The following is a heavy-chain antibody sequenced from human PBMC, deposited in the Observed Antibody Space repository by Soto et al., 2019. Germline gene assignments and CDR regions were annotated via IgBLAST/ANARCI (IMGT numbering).Heavy chain of an antibody. J-gene: IGHJ4*02. Sequence: SETLSLTCTGSGGSISSYYWSWIRQPPGKGLEWIGYIYYSGSTNYNPSLKSRVTISVDTSKNQFSLKLSSVTAADTAVYYCARAALLWFGELGGGFDYWGQGTLVTVSS. CDR1: GGSISSYY. CDR3: ARAALLWFGELGGGFDY. D-gene: IGHD3-10*01. CDR2: IYYSGST. V-gene: IGHV4-59*01.